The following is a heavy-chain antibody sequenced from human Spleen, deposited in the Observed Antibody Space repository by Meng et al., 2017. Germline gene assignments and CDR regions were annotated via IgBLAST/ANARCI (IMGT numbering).Heavy chain of an antibody. V-gene: IGHV5-51*01. J-gene: IGHJ4*02. CDR1: GYSFTDYW. D-gene: IGHD6-19*01. Sequence: GESLKISCKGSGYSFTDYWIAWVRQMPGKGLEWMGIIYPGDSYIRYGPSFRGQVTISADNSISTAYLQWSSLKASDTAMYYCARLWYSSGWYPFDYWGQGILVTVSS. CDR2: IYPGDSYI. CDR3: ARLWYSSGWYPFDY.